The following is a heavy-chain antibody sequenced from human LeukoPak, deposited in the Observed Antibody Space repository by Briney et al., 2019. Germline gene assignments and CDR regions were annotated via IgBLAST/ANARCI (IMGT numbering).Heavy chain of an antibody. D-gene: IGHD3-22*01. Sequence: GGSLRLSCSASGFTFSSYAMHWVRQAPGKGLEYVSAISSNGGSTYYADSVKGRFTISRDNSKNTLYLQMSSLRAEDTAAYYCVKDLAHYYDSSGYYYFQHWGQGTLVTVSS. CDR2: ISSNGGST. CDR1: GFTFSSYA. J-gene: IGHJ1*01. CDR3: VKDLAHYYDSSGYYYFQH. V-gene: IGHV3-64D*06.